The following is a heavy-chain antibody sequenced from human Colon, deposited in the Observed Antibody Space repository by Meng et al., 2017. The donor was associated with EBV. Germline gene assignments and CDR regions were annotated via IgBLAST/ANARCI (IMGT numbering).Heavy chain of an antibody. V-gene: IGHV4-34*01. D-gene: IGHD1-20*01. CDR3: AKLARPPYYNWNDGSRAYFDY. CDR1: GGSFSDYY. CDR2: INHSGST. Sequence: VQLRQWGVGLLKPSGTLSLACAVYGGSFSDYYCTLIRQPPVTGLEWIGEINHSGSTNYNPSLKSRVTMSVDTSKNQFSLKLSSVTAADTAVYYCAKLARPPYYNWNDGSRAYFDYWGQGTLVTVSS. J-gene: IGHJ4*02.